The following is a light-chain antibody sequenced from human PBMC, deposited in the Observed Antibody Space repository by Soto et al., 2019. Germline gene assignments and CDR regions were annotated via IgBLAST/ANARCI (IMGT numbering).Light chain of an antibody. CDR2: DVN. Sequence: QSALTQPRSVSGSPGQSVAISCTGTSSDVGAYNYVSWYQQHPGKAPKLMIYDVNKRPSGVPDRFSGSKSGTSASLAITGLQAEDEADYYCQSYDSSLSGTVFGTGTKLTVL. V-gene: IGLV2-11*01. CDR3: QSYDSSLSGTV. CDR1: SSDVGAYNY. J-gene: IGLJ1*01.